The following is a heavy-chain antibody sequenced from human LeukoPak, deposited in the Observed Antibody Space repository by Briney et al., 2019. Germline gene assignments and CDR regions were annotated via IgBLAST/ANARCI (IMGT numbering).Heavy chain of an antibody. CDR1: GFTFSSYA. CDR3: AKGRSHYSNLYYFDY. Sequence: GGSLRLSWAASGFTFSSYAMSWVRQAPGKGLEWVSAISGSGGSTYYADSVKGRFTISRDNSKNTLYLQMNSLRAEDTAVYYCAKGRSHYSNLYYFDYWGQGTLVTVSS. D-gene: IGHD4-11*01. V-gene: IGHV3-23*01. CDR2: ISGSGGST. J-gene: IGHJ4*02.